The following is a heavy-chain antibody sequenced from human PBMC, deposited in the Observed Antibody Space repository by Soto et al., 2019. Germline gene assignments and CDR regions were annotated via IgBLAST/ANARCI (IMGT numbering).Heavy chain of an antibody. Sequence: SETLSLTCAVYGGSFSGYYWSWIRQPPGKGLEWIGEINHSGSTNYNPSLKSRVTISVDTSKNQFSLKLSSVTAADTAVYYCARHHCGGDCYPMWTHLYYYYYGMDVWGQGTTVTVSS. CDR3: ARHHCGGDCYPMWTHLYYYYYGMDV. V-gene: IGHV4-34*01. CDR2: INHSGST. CDR1: GGSFSGYY. J-gene: IGHJ6*02. D-gene: IGHD2-21*02.